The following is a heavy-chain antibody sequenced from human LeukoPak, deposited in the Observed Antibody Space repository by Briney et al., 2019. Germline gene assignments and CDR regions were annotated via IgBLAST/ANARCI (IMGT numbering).Heavy chain of an antibody. Sequence: GRSLRLSCAASGFTFSSYGMHWVRQAPGKGLEWVAVISYDGSNKYYADSVKGRFTISRDNSKNTLYLQMNSLRAEDTAVYYCAKDQHIAVAGCFDYWGQGTLVTVSS. CDR2: ISYDGSNK. V-gene: IGHV3-30*18. D-gene: IGHD6-19*01. CDR1: GFTFSSYG. CDR3: AKDQHIAVAGCFDY. J-gene: IGHJ4*02.